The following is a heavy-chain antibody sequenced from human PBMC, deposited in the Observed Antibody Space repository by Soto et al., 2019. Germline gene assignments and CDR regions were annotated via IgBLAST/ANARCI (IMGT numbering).Heavy chain of an antibody. J-gene: IGHJ2*01. Sequence: QVQLVESGGGLVKPGGSLRLSCAASGFTFSDYYMSWIRQAPGKGLEWVSYISSSSSYTNYADSVKGRFTISRDNAKNSLYLQMNSLRDEDTAGYPCARTIAAAGGRRYFDLWGRGTLVTVSS. CDR1: GFTFSDYY. CDR3: ARTIAAAGGRRYFDL. D-gene: IGHD6-13*01. V-gene: IGHV3-11*05. CDR2: ISSSSSYT.